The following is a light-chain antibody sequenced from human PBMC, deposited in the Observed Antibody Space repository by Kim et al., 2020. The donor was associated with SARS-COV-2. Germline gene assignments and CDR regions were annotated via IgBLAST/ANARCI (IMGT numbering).Light chain of an antibody. J-gene: IGKJ1*01. CDR1: QSISSW. Sequence: LSASVGDRVTITCRASQSISSWLAWYQQKPGKAPKVLIYKASSLESEVPSRFSGSGSGTEFTLTISSLQPDDFATYYCQEYISWTFGQGTKVDIK. CDR2: KAS. CDR3: QEYISWT. V-gene: IGKV1-5*03.